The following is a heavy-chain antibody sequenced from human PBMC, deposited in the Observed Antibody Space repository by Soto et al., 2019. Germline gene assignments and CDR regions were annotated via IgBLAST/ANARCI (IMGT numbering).Heavy chain of an antibody. CDR3: ARGVPTFRGWYNAASHNWFDP. D-gene: IGHD6-19*01. Sequence: QVQLQQWGAGLLKPSETLSLTCAVYGGSFSGYYWSWIRQPPGKGLEWIGEINHSGSTNYNPSLTSRVTISVDTSKNQFSLKLSSVTAADTAVYYCARGVPTFRGWYNAASHNWFDPWGQGTLVTVSS. V-gene: IGHV4-34*01. J-gene: IGHJ5*02. CDR2: INHSGST. CDR1: GGSFSGYY.